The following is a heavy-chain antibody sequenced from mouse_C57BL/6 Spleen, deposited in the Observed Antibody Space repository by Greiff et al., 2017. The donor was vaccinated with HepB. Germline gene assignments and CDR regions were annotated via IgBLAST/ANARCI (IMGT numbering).Heavy chain of an antibody. CDR2: IDPSDSYT. CDR1: GYTFTSYW. Sequence: VQLQQPGAELVKPGASVKLSCKASGYTFTSYWMQWVKQRPGQGLEWIGEIDPSDSYTNYNQKFKGKATLTVDTSSSTAYMQLSSLTSEDSAVYYCARDPKYAMDYWGQGTSVTVSS. D-gene: IGHD1-3*01. J-gene: IGHJ4*01. CDR3: ARDPKYAMDY. V-gene: IGHV1-50*01.